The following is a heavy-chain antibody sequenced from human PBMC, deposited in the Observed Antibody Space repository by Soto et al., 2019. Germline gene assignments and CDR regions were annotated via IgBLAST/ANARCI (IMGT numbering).Heavy chain of an antibody. Sequence: ASVKVSCKASGYTFTSYSISWVRQAPGQGLEWMGWISAYNGNTNYAQKLQGRVTMTTDTSTSTAYMELRSLRSDDTAVYYCARDEYVAVAGHPWGQGTLVTVSS. CDR2: ISAYNGNT. D-gene: IGHD6-19*01. CDR1: GYTFTSYS. J-gene: IGHJ5*02. CDR3: ARDEYVAVAGHP. V-gene: IGHV1-18*01.